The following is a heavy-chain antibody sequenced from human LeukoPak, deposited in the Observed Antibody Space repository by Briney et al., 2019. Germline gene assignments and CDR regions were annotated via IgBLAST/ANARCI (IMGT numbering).Heavy chain of an antibody. CDR2: IYHSGST. V-gene: IGHV4-30-2*01. J-gene: IGHJ4*02. CDR1: GGSISSGGYY. Sequence: PSQTLSLTCTVSGGSISSGGYYWSWIRQPPGKGLEWIGYIYHSGSTYYNPSLKSRVTISVDTSKNQFSLKLSSVTAADTAVYYCARDKPRGPVEYWGQGTLVTVSS. D-gene: IGHD5-24*01. CDR3: ARDKPRGPVEY.